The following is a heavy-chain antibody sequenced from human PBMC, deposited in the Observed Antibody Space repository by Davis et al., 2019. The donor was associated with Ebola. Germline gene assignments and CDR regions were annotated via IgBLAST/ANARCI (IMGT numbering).Heavy chain of an antibody. CDR2: INPNSGGT. V-gene: IGHV1-2*02. CDR3: ARFNSYYYYYMDV. Sequence: ASVKVSCKASGYTFTGYYMHWVRQAPGQGLEWMGWINPNSGGTNYAQKFQGRVTMTRDTSISTAYMELSRLRSDDTAVYYCARFNSYYYYYMDVWGKGTTVTVSS. D-gene: IGHD4-11*01. J-gene: IGHJ6*03. CDR1: GYTFTGYY.